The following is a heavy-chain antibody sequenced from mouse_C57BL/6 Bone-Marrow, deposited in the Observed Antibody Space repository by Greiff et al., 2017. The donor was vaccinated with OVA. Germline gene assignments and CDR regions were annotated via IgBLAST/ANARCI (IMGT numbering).Heavy chain of an antibody. D-gene: IGHD2-4*01. CDR1: GYTFTSYG. Sequence: QVQLKESGAELARPGASVKLSCKASGYTFTSYGISWVKQRTGQGLEWIGEIYPRSGNTYYNEKFKGKATLTADKSSSTAYMELRSLTSEDAAVYFCASIYYEYWDVWGTGTTVTVSS. CDR3: ASIYYEYWDV. J-gene: IGHJ1*03. V-gene: IGHV1-81*01. CDR2: IYPRSGNT.